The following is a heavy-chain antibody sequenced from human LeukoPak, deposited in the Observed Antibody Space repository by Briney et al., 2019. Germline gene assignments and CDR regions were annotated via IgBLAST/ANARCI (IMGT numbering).Heavy chain of an antibody. J-gene: IGHJ4*02. D-gene: IGHD4-17*01. CDR3: ARGGMKDYGCFGY. CDR1: GFTFSSYS. CDR2: ISSSSSTI. V-gene: IGHV3-48*04. Sequence: GGSLRLSCAASGFTFSSYSMNWVRQAPGKGLEWVSYISSSSSTIYYADSVKGRFTISRDNAKNSLYLQMNSLRAEDTAVYYCARGGMKDYGCFGYWGQGTLVTVSS.